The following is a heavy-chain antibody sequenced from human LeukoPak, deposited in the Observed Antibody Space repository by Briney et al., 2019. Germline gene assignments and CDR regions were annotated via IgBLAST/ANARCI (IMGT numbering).Heavy chain of an antibody. CDR1: GYALSTYG. Sequence: ASVKVSCTASGYALSTYGITWVRQAPGLGLEWMGWISAYNGNTNLTQKFQGRVTMTTDSSTNTAYMELRSLRSDDTAVFYCARDSLARATKSGFDYWGQGTLVTVSS. J-gene: IGHJ4*02. CDR2: ISAYNGNT. V-gene: IGHV1-18*01. D-gene: IGHD1-26*01. CDR3: ARDSLARATKSGFDY.